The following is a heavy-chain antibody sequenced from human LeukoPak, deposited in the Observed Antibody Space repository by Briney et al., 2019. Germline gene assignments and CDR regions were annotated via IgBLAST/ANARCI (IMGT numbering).Heavy chain of an antibody. CDR2: ISRSSNYI. J-gene: IGHJ3*01. D-gene: IGHD6-6*01. V-gene: IGHV3-21*01. CDR1: GFTFSYYN. CDR3: ARGGEYSSSPDAFDV. Sequence: GGSLRLSCAASGFTFSYYNMNWVRQAPGKGLEWVSSISRSSNYIYYADSVKGRFTISRDNAKNSLSLQMNSLRAEDTAVFYCARGGEYSSSPDAFDVWGQGTMVTVSS.